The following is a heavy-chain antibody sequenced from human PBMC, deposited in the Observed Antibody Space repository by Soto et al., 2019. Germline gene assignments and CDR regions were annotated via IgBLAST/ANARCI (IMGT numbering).Heavy chain of an antibody. D-gene: IGHD6-13*01. CDR2: MNPNSGNT. Sequence: QVQLVQSGAEVKKPGASVKVSCKASGYTFTSYDINWVRQATGQGLEWMGWMNPNSGNTGYAQKFQGRVTRTRNTSISTAYMELSSLRSEDTAVYYCAGRGYSSSWYYYYYYGMDVWGQGTTVTVSS. CDR3: AGRGYSSSWYYYYYYGMDV. J-gene: IGHJ6*02. CDR1: GYTFTSYD. V-gene: IGHV1-8*01.